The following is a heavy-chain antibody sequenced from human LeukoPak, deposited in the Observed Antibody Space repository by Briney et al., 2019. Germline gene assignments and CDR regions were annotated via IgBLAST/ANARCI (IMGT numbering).Heavy chain of an antibody. CDR2: ISYIGTT. CDR1: GYSFSSHY. D-gene: IGHD4-17*01. J-gene: IGHJ3*02. Sequence: SETLSLTCAVSGYSFSSHYRTWIRQPPGKGLEWIGYISYIGTTNYNPSLKRRVTISIDTTKNQFSLKLSSGTTADTAAYYCAGDLVTVTIGLDIWGLGTMVSVSS. CDR3: AGDLVTVTIGLDI. V-gene: IGHV4-59*11.